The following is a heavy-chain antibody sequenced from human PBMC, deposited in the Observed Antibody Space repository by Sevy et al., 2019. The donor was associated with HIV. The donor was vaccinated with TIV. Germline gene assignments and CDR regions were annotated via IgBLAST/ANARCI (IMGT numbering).Heavy chain of an antibody. J-gene: IGHJ5*02. CDR3: TRAIFGVVIIHWFDP. D-gene: IGHD3-3*01. CDR2: IRSKAYGGTT. Sequence: GGSLRLSCTASGFTFGDYAMSWFRQAPGKGLEWVGFIRSKAYGGTTEYAASVKGRFTISRDDSKSIAYLQMNSLETEDTAVYYCTRAIFGVVIIHWFDPWGQGTLVTVSS. CDR1: GFTFGDYA. V-gene: IGHV3-49*03.